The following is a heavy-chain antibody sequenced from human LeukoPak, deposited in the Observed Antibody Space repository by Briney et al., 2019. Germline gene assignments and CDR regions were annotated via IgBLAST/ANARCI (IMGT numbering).Heavy chain of an antibody. J-gene: IGHJ3*02. CDR1: GFTFSDYY. Sequence: PGGSLRLSCAAPGFTFSDYYMSWIRQAPGKGLEWVSYISSSGSAIYYADSVKGRFTISRDNSKNTLYLQMNSLRAEDTAVYYCARTQALWASGKRYSSGRGAFDIWGQGTMVTVSS. V-gene: IGHV3-11*04. CDR3: ARTQALWASGKRYSSGRGAFDI. D-gene: IGHD6-19*01. CDR2: ISSSGSAI.